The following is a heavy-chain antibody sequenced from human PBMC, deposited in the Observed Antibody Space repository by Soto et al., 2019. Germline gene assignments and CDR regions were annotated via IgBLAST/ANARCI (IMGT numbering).Heavy chain of an antibody. D-gene: IGHD2-15*01. V-gene: IGHV4-39*02. J-gene: IGHJ4*02. Sequence: SETLSLTCTVSGGSISSSSYFWGWIRQPPGKGLEWIGSLYFSGSTYYNPSLKSRVTISVDTSKIHFSLNLSSVTAADTAVYYCARTKGGYYSGGTCPHDYWGQGTLVTVSS. CDR1: GGSISSSSYF. CDR2: LYFSGST. CDR3: ARTKGGYYSGGTCPHDY.